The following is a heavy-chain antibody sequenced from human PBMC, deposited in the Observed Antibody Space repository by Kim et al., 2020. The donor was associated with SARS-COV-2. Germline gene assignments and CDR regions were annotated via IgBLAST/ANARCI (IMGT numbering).Heavy chain of an antibody. J-gene: IGHJ6*02. V-gene: IGHV4-34*01. CDR1: GGSFSGYY. D-gene: IGHD6-6*01. Sequence: SETLSLTCAVYGGSFSGYYWSWIRQPPGKGLEWIGEINHSGSTNYNPSLKSRVTISVDTSKNQFSLKLSSVTAADTAVYYCARAHGSRPNYYYYGMDVWVQGTTVTVSS. CDR3: ARAHGSRPNYYYYGMDV. CDR2: INHSGST.